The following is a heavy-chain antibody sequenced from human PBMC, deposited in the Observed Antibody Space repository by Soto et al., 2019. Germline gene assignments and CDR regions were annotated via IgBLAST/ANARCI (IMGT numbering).Heavy chain of an antibody. CDR1: GFTFSSYA. V-gene: IGHV3-30-3*01. Sequence: QVQLVESGGGVVQPGRSLRLSCAASGFTFSSYAMHWVRQAPGKGLEWVAVISYDGSNKYYADSVKGRFTISRDNSKNTLYLQMNRLRAEDTAVYYCARDRKRIAAAGKYYYYYYGMDVWGQGTTVTVSS. CDR3: ARDRKRIAAAGKYYYYYYGMDV. CDR2: ISYDGSNK. D-gene: IGHD6-13*01. J-gene: IGHJ6*02.